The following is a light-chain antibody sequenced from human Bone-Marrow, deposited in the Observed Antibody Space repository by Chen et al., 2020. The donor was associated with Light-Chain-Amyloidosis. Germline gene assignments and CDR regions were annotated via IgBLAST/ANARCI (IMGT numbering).Light chain of an antibody. CDR1: SSNIIRNY. V-gene: IGLV1-47*01. CDR2: GND. Sequence: QSVLTHSPSASWTPRPWVTLPCSGSSSNIIRNYVSWYQQPPGTAPKLLIFGNDPRPSGVADRLSGSKAGTSASLASSLLRSSDEADYHCTAWDDSLSGRVFGGGTTLTVL. J-gene: IGLJ3*02. CDR3: TAWDDSLSGRV.